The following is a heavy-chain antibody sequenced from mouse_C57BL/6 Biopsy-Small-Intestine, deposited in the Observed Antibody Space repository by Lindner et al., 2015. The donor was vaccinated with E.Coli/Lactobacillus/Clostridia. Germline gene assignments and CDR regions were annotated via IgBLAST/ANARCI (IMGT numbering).Heavy chain of an antibody. Sequence: VQLQESGPEWVKPGASVKMSCKASGCTFTDCYIHWVRQSRGKSLEWIGYIYPDNGGNGYNQKFKGKATLTVDKSSSTAYMELRSLTFEDSAVYYCARREYYGPLDYWGQGTSVTVSS. V-gene: IGHV1-34*01. CDR1: GCTFTDCY. D-gene: IGHD1-2*01. CDR3: ARREYYGPLDY. CDR2: IYPDNGGN. J-gene: IGHJ4*01.